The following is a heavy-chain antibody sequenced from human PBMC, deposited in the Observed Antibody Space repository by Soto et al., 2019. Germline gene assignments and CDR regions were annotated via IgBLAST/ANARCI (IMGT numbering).Heavy chain of an antibody. V-gene: IGHV4-61*01. CDR2: ISYTGST. CDR1: GGSVSSGSHY. CDR3: ARVCSGGSCDSYFLDY. J-gene: IGHJ4*02. Sequence: QVQLQESGPGLVKPSETLSLTCSVSGGSVSSGSHYWTWIRQPPGMGLEWIGYISYTGSTNYNPSLKSRLTIPTDTSENQFSLKLSSVTAADTAVYFCARVCSGGSCDSYFLDYWGQGTLVTVSS. D-gene: IGHD2-15*01.